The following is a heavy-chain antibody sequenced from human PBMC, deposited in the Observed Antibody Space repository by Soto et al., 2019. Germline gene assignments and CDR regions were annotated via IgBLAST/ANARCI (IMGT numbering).Heavy chain of an antibody. V-gene: IGHV3-23*01. J-gene: IGHJ4*02. D-gene: IGHD3-10*01. CDR1: GFTFSSYA. CDR2: ISGSGGST. CDR3: AKSRITMVRGTLGSPYYFDY. Sequence: PGGSLRLSCAASGFTFSSYAMSWVRQAPGKGLEWVSAISGSGGSTYYADSVKGRFTISRDNSKNTLYLQMNSLRAEDTAVYYCAKSRITMVRGTLGSPYYFDYWGQGTLVTVSS.